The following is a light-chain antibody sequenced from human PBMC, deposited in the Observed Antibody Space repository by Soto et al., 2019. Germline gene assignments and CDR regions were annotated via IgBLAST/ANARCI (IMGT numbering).Light chain of an antibody. J-gene: IGKJ1*01. Sequence: DAVMTQSPLSLPVTLGQPASISCKSSQSLVFSDGNAYLNWFQQRPGQSPRRLIYRASNRDSGVPDRFSGSWSGTDFTLQINGVEAEDVGVYYCMQATHWPPTFGRGTRVEIQ. V-gene: IGKV2-30*01. CDR3: MQATHWPPT. CDR1: QSLVFSDGNAY. CDR2: RAS.